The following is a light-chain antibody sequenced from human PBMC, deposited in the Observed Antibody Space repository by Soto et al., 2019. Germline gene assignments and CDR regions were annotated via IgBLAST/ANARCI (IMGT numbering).Light chain of an antibody. Sequence: QSVLTQPPSVSGAPGQRVTISCTGSSPNIGAGYDVHWYQQLPGTAPKLLIYGNSNRPSGVPDRFSGSKSGTSASLAITGLQAEYEADYYCQSYDSSLRVVFGGGTKVTVL. CDR3: QSYDSSLRVV. V-gene: IGLV1-40*01. J-gene: IGLJ2*01. CDR1: SPNIGAGYD. CDR2: GNS.